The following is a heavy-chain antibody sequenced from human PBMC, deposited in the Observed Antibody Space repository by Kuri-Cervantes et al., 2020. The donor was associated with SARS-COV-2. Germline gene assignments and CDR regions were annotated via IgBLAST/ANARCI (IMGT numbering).Heavy chain of an antibody. CDR3: ARDTSFNY. Sequence: GESLKISCAASGFTFSSYAMSWVRQAPGKGLEWVSAISGSGGSTYYADSVKGRFTISRDNAKNSLYLQMNSLRAEDTAVYYCARDTSFNYWGQGTLVTVSS. D-gene: IGHD1-1*01. CDR1: GFTFSSYA. V-gene: IGHV3-23*01. J-gene: IGHJ4*02. CDR2: ISGSGGST.